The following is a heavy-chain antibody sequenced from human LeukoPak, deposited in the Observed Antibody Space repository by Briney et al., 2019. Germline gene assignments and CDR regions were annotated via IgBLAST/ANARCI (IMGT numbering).Heavy chain of an antibody. CDR2: IRYDGSNK. J-gene: IGHJ6*03. Sequence: GGSLRLSCAASGFTFSSYGMHWVRQAPGKGLEWVAFIRYDGSNKYYADSVKGRFTISRDNSKNTLYLQMNSLRAEDTAVYYSAKDKIPAAPLGYYYYMDVWGKGTTVTVSS. CDR3: AKDKIPAAPLGYYYYMDV. D-gene: IGHD2-2*01. CDR1: GFTFSSYG. V-gene: IGHV3-30*02.